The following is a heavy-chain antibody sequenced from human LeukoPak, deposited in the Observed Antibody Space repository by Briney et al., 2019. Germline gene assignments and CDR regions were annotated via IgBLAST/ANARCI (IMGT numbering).Heavy chain of an antibody. CDR2: INHSGST. D-gene: IGHD3-22*01. J-gene: IGHJ4*02. V-gene: IGHV4-34*01. CDR1: GGSFSGYY. Sequence: PSETLSLTCAVYGGSFSGYYWSWIRQPPGKGLEWIGEINHSGSTNYNPSLKSRVTISVDRSKNQFSLKLSSVTAADTAVYYCARSSSSEDYFDYWGQGTLVTVSS. CDR3: ARSSSSEDYFDY.